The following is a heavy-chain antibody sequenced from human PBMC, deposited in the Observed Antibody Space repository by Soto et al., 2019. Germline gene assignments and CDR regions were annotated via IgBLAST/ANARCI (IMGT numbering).Heavy chain of an antibody. V-gene: IGHV4-39*01. CDR2: IYDAGTT. J-gene: IGHJ4*02. CDR3: ARRGSGHTFDY. Sequence: QVQLQESGPGLMKPSETLSLTCAVSGASVSRIGFHWGWIRQPPGQGLEWIGSIYDAGTTFYNPSLKSRVTISADTSKNHFSLRLTSVTAADTAVYYCARRGSGHTFDYWGQGTLVTVSS. CDR1: GASVSRIGFH. D-gene: IGHD3-10*01.